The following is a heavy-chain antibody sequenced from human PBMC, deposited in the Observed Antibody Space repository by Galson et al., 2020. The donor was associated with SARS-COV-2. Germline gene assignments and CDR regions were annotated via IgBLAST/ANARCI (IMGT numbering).Heavy chain of an antibody. V-gene: IGHV1-2*02. CDR3: AREGWGDIVVVPAAPANNGFDP. Sequence: ASVKVSCKASGYTITGYYMHWVRQAPGQGLECMGWINPNSGGTNYAQKFQGRVTMTRDTSISTAYMELSRLRSDDTAVYYCAREGWGDIVVVPAAPANNGFDPWGQGTLVTVSS. CDR2: INPNSGGT. CDR1: GYTITGYY. J-gene: IGHJ5*02. D-gene: IGHD2-2*01.